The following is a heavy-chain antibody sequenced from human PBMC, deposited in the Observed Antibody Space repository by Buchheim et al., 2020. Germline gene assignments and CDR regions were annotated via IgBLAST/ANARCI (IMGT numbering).Heavy chain of an antibody. CDR3: ARDLPGIAAAGTLDY. D-gene: IGHD6-13*01. Sequence: QVQLVESGGDVVQPGRSLRLSCAASGFTFSSYAMHWVRQAPGKGLEWVAVISYDGSNKYYADSVKGRFTISRDNSKNTLYLQMNSLRAEDTAVYYCARDLPGIAAAGTLDYWGQGTL. CDR1: GFTFSSYA. J-gene: IGHJ4*02. CDR2: ISYDGSNK. V-gene: IGHV3-30*04.